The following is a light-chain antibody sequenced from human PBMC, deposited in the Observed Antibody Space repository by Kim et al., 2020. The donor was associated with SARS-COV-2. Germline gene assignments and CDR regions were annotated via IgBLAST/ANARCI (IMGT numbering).Light chain of an antibody. J-gene: IGKJ2*01. CDR1: QSIISY. CDR2: AAS. V-gene: IGKV1-39*01. CDR3: QQSYSTPQYT. Sequence: ASVGDRVTITCRASQSIISYLNWYQQKPGKAPKLLIYAASSLQSGVPSRFSGSGSGTDFTLTISSLQPEDFATYYCQQSYSTPQYTFGQGTKLEI.